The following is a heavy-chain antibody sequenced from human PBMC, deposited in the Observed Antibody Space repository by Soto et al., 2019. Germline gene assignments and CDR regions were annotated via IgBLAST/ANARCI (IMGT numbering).Heavy chain of an antibody. D-gene: IGHD3-10*01. CDR2: ISGSGGST. Sequence: GGSLRLSCAASGFAVSSYAMSLVRHAPGKGLEWVSAISGSGGSTYYADSVKGRFTISRDNSKNTLYLQMNSLRAEDTAVYYCAQARGITMGLGYYYYMDVWGKGTTVPVSS. J-gene: IGHJ6*03. CDR3: AQARGITMGLGYYYYMDV. V-gene: IGHV3-23*01. CDR1: GFAVSSYA.